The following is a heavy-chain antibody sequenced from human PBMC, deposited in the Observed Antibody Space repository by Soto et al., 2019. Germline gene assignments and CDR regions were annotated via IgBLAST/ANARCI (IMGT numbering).Heavy chain of an antibody. CDR1: GFTFITYE. D-gene: IGHD3-3*01. CDR2: ISDSSSMI. CDR3: ANNFWSEYR. Sequence: EVQLVESGGGLVQPGGSLRLSCVASGFTFITYEMNWVRQAPGRGLEWISYISDSSSMIYYTDSVKGLFIISRDNAKNSLYLQMNSLRAEDTAVYYCANNFWSEYRWGQGTLVTVSS. J-gene: IGHJ4*02. V-gene: IGHV3-48*03.